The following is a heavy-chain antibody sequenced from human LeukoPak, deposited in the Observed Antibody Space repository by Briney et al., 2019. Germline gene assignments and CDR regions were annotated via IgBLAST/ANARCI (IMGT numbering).Heavy chain of an antibody. Sequence: PSQTLSLTCTVSGDSISSGSYYWSCIRQPAGKGLEWIGRLYSSGNTNYNPSLKSRVTISLDTSKNQFSLKMSSVTAANTAVYYCARAIWFGEGHDYWGERTLVSVSS. CDR2: LYSSGNT. D-gene: IGHD3-10*01. CDR1: GDSISSGSYY. CDR3: ARAIWFGEGHDY. J-gene: IGHJ4*02. V-gene: IGHV4-61*02.